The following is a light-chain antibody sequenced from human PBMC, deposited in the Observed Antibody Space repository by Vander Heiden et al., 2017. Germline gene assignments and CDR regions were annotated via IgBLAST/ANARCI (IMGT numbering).Light chain of an antibody. CDR2: GTS. Sequence: IVMTQSPDSLAASLGDRATINCQSSQSVVYSYNKKNDLAGYQQKPGQPPKVLIYGTSTRESGVPDRFSGSGSGTDFTLTISSLQAEDVAVYYCQQYYSTPWTFGQGTKVEIK. CDR1: QSVVYSYNKKND. CDR3: QQYYSTPWT. V-gene: IGKV4-1*01. J-gene: IGKJ1*01.